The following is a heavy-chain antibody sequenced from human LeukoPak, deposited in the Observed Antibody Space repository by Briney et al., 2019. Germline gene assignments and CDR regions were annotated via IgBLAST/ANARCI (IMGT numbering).Heavy chain of an antibody. CDR2: IRYDGGNK. Sequence: GGSLRLSCAASGFTFSSYGMHWVRQAPGKGLEWVAFIRYDGGNKYYADSVKGRFTISRDNSKNTLYLQMNSLRAEDTAVYYFFFKQKTAYEILTGYYPDYWGQGTLVTVSS. CDR1: GFTFSSYG. D-gene: IGHD3-9*01. J-gene: IGHJ4*02. V-gene: IGHV3-30*02. CDR3: FFKQKTAYEILTGYYPDY.